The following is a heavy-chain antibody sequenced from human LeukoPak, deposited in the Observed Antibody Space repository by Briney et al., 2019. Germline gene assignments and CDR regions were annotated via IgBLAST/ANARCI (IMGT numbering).Heavy chain of an antibody. CDR1: GGSFSGYY. CDR3: ARAVHNWTALDP. J-gene: IGHJ5*02. Sequence: SETLSLTCAVYGGSFSGYYWSWIRQPPGKGLEWIGEINHSGSTNYNPSLKSRVTISVDTSKNQFSLKLSSVTAADTAVYYCARAVHNWTALDPWGRGTLVTVSS. V-gene: IGHV4-34*01. D-gene: IGHD1-20*01. CDR2: INHSGST.